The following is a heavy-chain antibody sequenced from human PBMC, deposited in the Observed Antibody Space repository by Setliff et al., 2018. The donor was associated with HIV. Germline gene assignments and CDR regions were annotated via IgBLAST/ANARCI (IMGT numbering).Heavy chain of an antibody. J-gene: IGHJ4*02. V-gene: IGHV3-21*06. CDR1: GFTFSIYT. CDR2: LSGDSNHI. CDR3: VRGPQFRPH. Sequence: GGSLRLSCAASGFTFSIYTMNWVRQAPGKGLEWVSSLSGDSNHIYYADSVKGRFTVSRDNAKNTLYLQMNRLRAEDTAVYYCVRGPQFRPHWGQGTLVTVSS.